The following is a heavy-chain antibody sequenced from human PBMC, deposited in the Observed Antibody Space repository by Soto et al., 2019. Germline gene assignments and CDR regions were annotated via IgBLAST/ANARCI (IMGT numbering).Heavy chain of an antibody. J-gene: IGHJ4*02. D-gene: IGHD1-1*01. CDR2: INDDGSST. CDR3: TRGPRSTSTGTGAF. V-gene: IGHV3-74*01. Sequence: GGSLRLSCAASGFTCSMYWMHWVRQVPGKGPEWVSRINDDGSSTNYADSVKGRFTISRDNAKNTLYLQMNDLRAEDTPVYYCTRGPRSTSTGTGAFWGQGTLVTVSS. CDR1: GFTCSMYW.